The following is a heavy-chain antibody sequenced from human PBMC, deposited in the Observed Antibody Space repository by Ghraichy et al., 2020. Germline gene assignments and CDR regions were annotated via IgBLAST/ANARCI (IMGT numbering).Heavy chain of an antibody. CDR2: IIPIFGTA. J-gene: IGHJ4*02. CDR1: GGTFSSYA. CDR3: ARDSTDRSGSYYV. V-gene: IGHV1-69*13. Sequence: SVKVSCKASGGTFSSYAISWVRQAPGQGLEWMGGIIPIFGTANYAQKFQGRVTITADESTSTAYMELSSLRSEDTAVYYCARDSTDRSGSYYVWGQGTLVTVSS. D-gene: IGHD1-26*01.